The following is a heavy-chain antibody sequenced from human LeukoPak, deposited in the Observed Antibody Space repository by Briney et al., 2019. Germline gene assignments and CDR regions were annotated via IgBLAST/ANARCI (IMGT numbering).Heavy chain of an antibody. J-gene: IGHJ4*02. CDR3: ARTSGYETVHGDYDRRFDY. D-gene: IGHD4-17*01. CDR1: GGSISTSSYY. Sequence: SETLSLTCTVSGGSISTSSYYWGWIRQPPGKGLECIGNIYYSGSTYYNPSLKSRVTISVDTSKNQFSLKLSSVTAADTAVYYCARTSGYETVHGDYDRRFDYWGQGTLVTVSS. CDR2: IYYSGST. V-gene: IGHV4-39*07.